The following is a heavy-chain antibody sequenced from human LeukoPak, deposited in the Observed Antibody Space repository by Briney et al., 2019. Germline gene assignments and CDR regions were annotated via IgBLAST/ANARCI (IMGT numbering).Heavy chain of an antibody. V-gene: IGHV3-21*01. CDR2: ISSSSSST. Sequence: GGSLRLSCAASGFTFNTYAMNWVRQAPGKGLEWVSSISSSSSSTYYADSVKGRFTISRDNAKNSLYLQMNSLRAEDTAVYYCASPYCSSTSCYATVFDYWGQGTLVTVSS. CDR1: GFTFNTYA. D-gene: IGHD2-2*01. CDR3: ASPYCSSTSCYATVFDY. J-gene: IGHJ4*02.